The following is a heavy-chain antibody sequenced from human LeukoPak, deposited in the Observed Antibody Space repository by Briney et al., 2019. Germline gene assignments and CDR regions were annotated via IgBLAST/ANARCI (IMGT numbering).Heavy chain of an antibody. D-gene: IGHD6-13*01. CDR2: INPSGGNT. CDR3: ARSEGVRVSSPFDY. V-gene: IGHV1-46*01. J-gene: IGHJ4*02. Sequence: ASVKVSCKASGYTFTNNYIHWVRQAPGQGLEWMGIINPSGGNTTYAQKFQGRVTMTRDTSTSTVYMELSSLRSDDTAVYYCARSEGVRVSSPFDYWGQGTLVTVSS. CDR1: GYTFTNNY.